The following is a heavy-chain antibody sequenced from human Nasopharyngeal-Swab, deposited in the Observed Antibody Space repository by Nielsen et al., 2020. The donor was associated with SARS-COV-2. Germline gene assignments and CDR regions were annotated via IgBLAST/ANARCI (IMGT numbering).Heavy chain of an antibody. CDR2: IIPIFGTA. Sequence: SVKVSCKASGGTFSSYAISWVRQAPGQGLEWMGGIIPIFGTANYAQKFQGRVTITADESTSTAYMELSSLRSEDTAVYYCARIMVRGVSISGYYYGMDVWGQGTTVTVSS. V-gene: IGHV1-69*13. CDR1: GGTFSSYA. D-gene: IGHD3-10*01. CDR3: ARIMVRGVSISGYYYGMDV. J-gene: IGHJ6*02.